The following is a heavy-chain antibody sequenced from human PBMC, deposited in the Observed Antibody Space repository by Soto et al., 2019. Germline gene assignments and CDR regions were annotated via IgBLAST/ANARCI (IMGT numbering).Heavy chain of an antibody. CDR2: INHSGST. V-gene: IGHV4-34*01. J-gene: IGHJ4*02. D-gene: IGHD2-15*01. Sequence: PSETLSLTCAVYGGSFSGYYWSWIRQPPGKGLEWIGEINHSGSTNYNPSLKSRVTISVDTSKNQFSLKLSSVTAADTAVYYCARGQRILQQIFDYWGQGTLVTVSS. CDR3: ARGQRILQQIFDY. CDR1: GGSFSGYY.